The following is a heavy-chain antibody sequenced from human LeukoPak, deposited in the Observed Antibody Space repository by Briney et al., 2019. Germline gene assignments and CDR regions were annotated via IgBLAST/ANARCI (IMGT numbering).Heavy chain of an antibody. CDR3: AAEYQLLYTFDY. V-gene: IGHV3-23*01. D-gene: IGHD2-2*02. J-gene: IGHJ4*02. CDR1: GFTFSSYA. CDR2: ISGSGGST. Sequence: PGGSLRLSCAASGFTFSSYAMSWVRQAPGKGLEWVSAISGSGGSTYYADSVEGRFTISRDNSKNTLYPQMNSLRAEDTVVYYCAAEYQLLYTFDYWGQGTLVTVSS.